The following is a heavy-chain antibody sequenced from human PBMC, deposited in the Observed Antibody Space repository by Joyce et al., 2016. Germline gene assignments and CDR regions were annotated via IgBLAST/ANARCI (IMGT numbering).Heavy chain of an antibody. CDR2: TWADGSSN. J-gene: IGHJ4*02. CDR3: TRCRTPTTRPPDY. D-gene: IGHD6-6*01. V-gene: IGHV3-33*01. Sequence: QVQLLEAGGGVVQPGTSLRLSCEASGFTFGHYAMHWVRQAPGKRMVGVAVTWADGSSNIYVISVKCRFAFSKDNSQNKLFLHMNSLRDEDTAVYYCTRCRTPTTRPPDYWGAGTLVTVSS. CDR1: GFTFGHYA.